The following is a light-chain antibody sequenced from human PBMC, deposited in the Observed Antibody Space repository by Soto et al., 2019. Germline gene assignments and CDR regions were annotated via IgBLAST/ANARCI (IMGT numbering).Light chain of an antibody. CDR3: QQYNSYSPWT. CDR2: DAS. CDR1: QSVNKG. Sequence: IQLTQSPSTLSASEGDRATITCRASQSVNKGLAWYQQRPGKAPKLLISDASTRPTVVPSRFGGGGSGTELTLTISGLQPDEFATYYCQQYNSYSPWTFGPGTKVDIK. J-gene: IGKJ1*01. V-gene: IGKV1-5*01.